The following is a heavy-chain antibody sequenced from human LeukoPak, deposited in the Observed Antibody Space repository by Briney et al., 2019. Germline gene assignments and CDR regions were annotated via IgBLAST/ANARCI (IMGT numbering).Heavy chain of an antibody. CDR1: GYTFTSYD. V-gene: IGHV1-8*01. J-gene: IGHJ4*02. Sequence: ASVKVSCTASGYTFTSYDINWVRQATGQGLEWMGWMNPNSGNTGYAQKFQGRVTMTRNTSISTAYMELSSLRSEDTAVYYCARVLLWFGELLYDYWGQGTLVTVSS. CDR3: ARVLLWFGELLYDY. D-gene: IGHD3-10*01. CDR2: MNPNSGNT.